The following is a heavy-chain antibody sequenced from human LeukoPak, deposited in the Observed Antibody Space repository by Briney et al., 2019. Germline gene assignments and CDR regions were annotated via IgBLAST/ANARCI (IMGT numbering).Heavy chain of an antibody. CDR2: ISWDGGST. V-gene: IGHV3-43D*03. CDR1: GFTFDDYG. D-gene: IGHD1-26*01. CDR3: ASNSGSSGAFDI. J-gene: IGHJ3*02. Sequence: PGGSLRLSCAASGFTFDDYGMSWVRQAPGKGLEWVSLISWDGGSTYYADSVKGRFTISRDNSKNSLYLQMNSLRAEDTALYYCASNSGSSGAFDIWGQGTMVTVSS.